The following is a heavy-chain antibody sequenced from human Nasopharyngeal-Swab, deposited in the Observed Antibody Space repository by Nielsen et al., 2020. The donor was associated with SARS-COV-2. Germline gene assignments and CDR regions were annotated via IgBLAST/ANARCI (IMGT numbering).Heavy chain of an antibody. D-gene: IGHD5-18*01. Sequence: SLKISGAASGFTFSDYYMSWIRQAPGKGLEYVSYISGGGGTINYADSVKGRFTISRDNAENSLYLHMNSLRAEDTALYYCARGTALNFWGQGTLVTVSS. CDR2: ISGGGGTI. V-gene: IGHV3-11*04. CDR1: GFTFSDYY. J-gene: IGHJ4*02. CDR3: ARGTALNF.